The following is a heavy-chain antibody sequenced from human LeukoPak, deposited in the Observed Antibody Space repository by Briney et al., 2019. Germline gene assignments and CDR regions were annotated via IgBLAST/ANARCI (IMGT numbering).Heavy chain of an antibody. V-gene: IGHV1-2*02. CDR1: GYTFTAYY. CDR3: ARAHTIFGVVTDY. J-gene: IGHJ4*02. D-gene: IGHD3-3*01. Sequence: ASVKVSCRASGYTFTAYYMHWVRQAPGQGLEWMGWINPNSGGTNYAQKFQGRVTMTRDTSISTAYMELSRLRSDDTAVYYCARAHTIFGVVTDYWGQGTLVTVSS. CDR2: INPNSGGT.